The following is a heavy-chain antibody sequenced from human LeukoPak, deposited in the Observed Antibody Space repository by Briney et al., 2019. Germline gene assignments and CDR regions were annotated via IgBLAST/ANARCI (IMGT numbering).Heavy chain of an antibody. CDR1: GGPFSNYY. J-gene: IGHJ3*01. CDR2: IYHTGST. D-gene: IGHD4-17*01. Sequence: SDTLSLTCAAYGGPFSNYYWSWIRQPPGKGLEWIGDIYHTGSTTYSPSLKSRVIISVDTSKKQFSLSLTSVTAADTAVYYCARVGYPTQRRVLSAVTIPTAGAFVVWGQGTLVTVSS. CDR3: ARVGYPTQRRVLSAVTIPTAGAFVV. V-gene: IGHV4-34*01.